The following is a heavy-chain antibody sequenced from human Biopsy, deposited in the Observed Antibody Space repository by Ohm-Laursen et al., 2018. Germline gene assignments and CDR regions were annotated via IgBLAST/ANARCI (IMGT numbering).Heavy chain of an antibody. CDR3: AKGGVAVGAGGDPYYYGMDV. V-gene: IGHV3-NL1*01. Sequence: GSLRLSCTASGFTFSSYGMHWVRQAPGKGLECVSLINGSGGSTYYADPVKGRFTISRDNSKDTLYLQLNSLRAEDTAVYYCAKGGVAVGAGGDPYYYGMDVWGQGTTVTVSS. D-gene: IGHD2-15*01. CDR2: INGSGGST. J-gene: IGHJ6*02. CDR1: GFTFSSYG.